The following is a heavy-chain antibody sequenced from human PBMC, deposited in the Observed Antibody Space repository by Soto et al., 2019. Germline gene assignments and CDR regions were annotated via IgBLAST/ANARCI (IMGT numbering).Heavy chain of an antibody. D-gene: IGHD6-6*01. Sequence: SETLSLTCTVSGGSISSSSYYWGWIRQPPGKGLEWIGSIYYSGSTYYNPSLKSRVTISVDTSKNQFSLKLSSVTAADTAVYYCARRGRAARYDYWGQGTLVTVSS. CDR1: GGSISSSSYY. CDR2: IYYSGST. V-gene: IGHV4-39*01. CDR3: ARRGRAARYDY. J-gene: IGHJ4*02.